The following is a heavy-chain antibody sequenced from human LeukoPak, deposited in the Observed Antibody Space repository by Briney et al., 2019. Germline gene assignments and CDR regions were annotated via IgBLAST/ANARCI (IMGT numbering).Heavy chain of an antibody. CDR2: ITSSGRYI. V-gene: IGHV3-21*01. J-gene: IGHJ4*02. D-gene: IGHD4-17*01. Sequence: GGALRLSCAASGFTFSSCSMNWVRQAPGKGLEWVSSITSSGRYIYYADSVKGGFTISRDNAKNSLYLQMNSLRAQDTAVYYCARDSTTVTSFDYWGQGTLVTVSS. CDR3: ARDSTTVTSFDY. CDR1: GFTFSSCS.